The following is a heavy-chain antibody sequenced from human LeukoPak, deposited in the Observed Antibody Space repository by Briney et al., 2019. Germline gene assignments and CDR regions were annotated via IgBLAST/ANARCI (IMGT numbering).Heavy chain of an antibody. CDR2: IYYSGST. CDR3: ARLYGDSEFDI. CDR1: GGSISSSSYY. Sequence: SETLSLTCTVSGGSISSSSYYWGWIRQPPGKGPEWIGSIYYSGSTYYNPSLKSRVTISVDTSKNQFSLKLSSVTAADTAVYYCARLYGDSEFDIWGQGTMVTVSS. D-gene: IGHD4-17*01. V-gene: IGHV4-39*01. J-gene: IGHJ3*02.